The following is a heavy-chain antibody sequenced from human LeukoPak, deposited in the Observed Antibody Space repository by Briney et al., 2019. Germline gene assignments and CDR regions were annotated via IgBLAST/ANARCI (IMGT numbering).Heavy chain of an antibody. CDR1: GASISSGDYH. CDR2: DGST. CDR3: AIYFVGGGGRGT. J-gene: IGHJ4*02. Sequence: SEPLSLTCTVSGASISSGDYHWSWIRQHPGKGLEWIGNDGSTSYNPSLKSRLTISVDTSKNHFSLRLSSVTAADTAIYYCAIYFVGGGGRGTWGQGTLVTVSS. V-gene: IGHV4-31*03. D-gene: IGHD2-21*01.